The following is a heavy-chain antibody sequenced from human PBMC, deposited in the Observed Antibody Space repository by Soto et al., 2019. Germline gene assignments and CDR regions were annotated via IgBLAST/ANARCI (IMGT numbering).Heavy chain of an antibody. CDR1: GFTFSSHA. CDR3: ARDPLWFGAIGYSDY. CDR2: IDSSSSFI. J-gene: IGHJ4*02. D-gene: IGHD3-10*01. V-gene: IGHV3-21*01. Sequence: GGSLRLSCAASGFTFSSHAMNWVRQAPGKGLEWVSSIDSSSSFIYYADSVKGRFTISRDNAKNSLYLQMSSLRAEDTAVYYCARDPLWFGAIGYSDYWGQGALVTLSS.